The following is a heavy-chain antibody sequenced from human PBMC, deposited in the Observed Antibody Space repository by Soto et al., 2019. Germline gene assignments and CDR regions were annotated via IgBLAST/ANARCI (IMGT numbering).Heavy chain of an antibody. Sequence: QVQLVQSGTEVKKPGASVKVSCKASGYTFTTSGITWVRQAPGQGPEYMGWISTARGDTNCAQKFQDRITMTKDTSTSTVDMELRTLRSDDTAVYYCARSRDYYYDYWSQGSLVTFCS. J-gene: IGHJ4*02. V-gene: IGHV1-18*01. CDR3: ARSRDYYYDY. CDR1: GYTFTTSG. CDR2: ISTARGDT.